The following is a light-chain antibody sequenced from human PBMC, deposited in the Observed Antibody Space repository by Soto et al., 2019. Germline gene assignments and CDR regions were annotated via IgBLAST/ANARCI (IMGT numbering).Light chain of an antibody. Sequence: QSVLTQPASVSGSPGQSITISCTGTSSDVGGYNYVSWYQQHPGKAPKLMIYEVSNRPSGVSNRFSGSKSGNTASLTIPGLQAEDEADYYCSSYTSSSTPYVFRTGTKVTV. CDR2: EVS. V-gene: IGLV2-14*01. J-gene: IGLJ1*01. CDR1: SSDVGGYNY. CDR3: SSYTSSSTPYV.